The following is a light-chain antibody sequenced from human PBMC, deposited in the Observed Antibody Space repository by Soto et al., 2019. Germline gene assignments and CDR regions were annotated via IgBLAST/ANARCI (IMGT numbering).Light chain of an antibody. CDR3: QQYNQWPLT. CDR1: ESVSRD. Sequence: EIVMTQSPATLSVSPGERATLSCRASESVSRDLGWYLQEPGQAPRLPIYGASTRATGIPDRFSGSGSGTDFTLTINSLQSEDFVLYYCQQYNQWPLTFGGGTKVEVK. V-gene: IGKV3-15*01. CDR2: GAS. J-gene: IGKJ4*01.